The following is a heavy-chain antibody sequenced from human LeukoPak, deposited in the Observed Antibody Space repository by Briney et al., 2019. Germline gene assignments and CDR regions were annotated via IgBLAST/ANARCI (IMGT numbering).Heavy chain of an antibody. V-gene: IGHV1-46*01. J-gene: IGHJ4*02. CDR3: ARERPQIAPSSSGWGFDY. CDR1: GYTFTSYY. CDR2: INPSGCST. D-gene: IGHD6-19*01. Sequence: ASVRVSCKASGYTFTSYYMHWVRQAPGQGLEWMGIINPSGCSTSYAQKFQGRVTMTRDTSTSTVYMELSSLRSEDTAVYYCARERPQIAPSSSGWGFDYWGQGTLVTVSS.